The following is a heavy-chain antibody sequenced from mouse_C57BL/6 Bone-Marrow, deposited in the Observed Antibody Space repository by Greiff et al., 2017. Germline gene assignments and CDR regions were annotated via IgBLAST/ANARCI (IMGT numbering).Heavy chain of an antibody. D-gene: IGHD2-2*01. CDR3: ATKYGYGWFAY. J-gene: IGHJ3*01. CDR1: GFSLTSYG. Sequence: VKVVESGPGLVAPSQSLSITCTVSGFSLTSYGVDWVRQSPGKGLEWLGVIWGVGSTNYNSALKSRLSISKDNSKSQVFLKMNSLQTDDTAMYYCATKYGYGWFAYWGQGTLVTVSA. V-gene: IGHV2-6*01. CDR2: IWGVGST.